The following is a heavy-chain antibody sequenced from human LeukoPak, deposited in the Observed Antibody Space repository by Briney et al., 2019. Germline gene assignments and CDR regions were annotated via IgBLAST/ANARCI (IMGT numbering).Heavy chain of an antibody. V-gene: IGHV4-34*01. CDR1: GGSFSGYY. CDR2: INHSGST. Sequence: PSETLSLTCAVYGGSFSGYYWSWIRQPPGKGLEWIGEINHSGSTNYNPSLKSRVTISVDTSKNQFSLKLSSVTAADPAVYYCARDDYRYYFDYWGQGTLVTVSS. CDR3: ARDDYRYYFDY. D-gene: IGHD4-11*01. J-gene: IGHJ4*02.